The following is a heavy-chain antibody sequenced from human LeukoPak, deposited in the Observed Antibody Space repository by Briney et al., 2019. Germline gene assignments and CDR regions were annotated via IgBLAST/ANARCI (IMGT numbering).Heavy chain of an antibody. D-gene: IGHD3-22*01. J-gene: IGHJ4*02. CDR1: GFTFSSYG. Sequence: GGSLRLSCAASGFTFSSYGIHWVRQAPGKGLEWVALIRYDGNNKYYADSVKGRFTISRDNSKNTPYLQMNSLRAEDTAVYYCARDRNYYYDRSTLDYWGQGTLVTVSS. CDR2: IRYDGNNK. CDR3: ARDRNYYYDRSTLDY. V-gene: IGHV3-33*01.